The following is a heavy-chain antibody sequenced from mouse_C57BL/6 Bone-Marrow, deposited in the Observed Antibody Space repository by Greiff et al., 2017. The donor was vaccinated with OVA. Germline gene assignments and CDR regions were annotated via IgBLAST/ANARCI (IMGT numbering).Heavy chain of an antibody. V-gene: IGHV1-52*01. J-gene: IGHJ3*01. CDR2: IDPSDSET. D-gene: IGHD2-3*01. Sequence: QVQLKQPGAELVRPGSSVKLSCKASGYTFTSYWMHWVKQRPIQGLEWIGNIDPSDSETHYNQKFKDKATLTVDKSSSTAYMQLSSLTSKDSAVYYGATVRNDGYYWCAYWGQGTLVTVSA. CDR3: ATVRNDGYYWCAY. CDR1: GYTFTSYW.